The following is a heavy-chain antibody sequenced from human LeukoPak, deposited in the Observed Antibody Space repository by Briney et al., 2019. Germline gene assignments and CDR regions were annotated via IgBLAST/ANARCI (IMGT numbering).Heavy chain of an antibody. D-gene: IGHD5-24*01. V-gene: IGHV3-30*04. CDR1: GRMFITYN. Sequence: GGSLKLSCEASGRMFITYNMHWVRQAPGKGLEWVSKISADESDIYYPDSVKGRFTTSRDNSKNILYLQMTSLRPEDTALYYCVSQNGRNFLDALDIWGQGTMLIVSS. CDR3: VSQNGRNFLDALDI. CDR2: ISADESDI. J-gene: IGHJ3*02.